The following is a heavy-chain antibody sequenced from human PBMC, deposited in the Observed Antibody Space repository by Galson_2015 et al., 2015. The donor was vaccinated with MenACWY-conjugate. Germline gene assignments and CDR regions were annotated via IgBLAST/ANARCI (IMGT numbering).Heavy chain of an antibody. CDR3: ARLKDSSVSYYFDY. CDR2: IYPGDSDT. V-gene: IGHV5-51*01. D-gene: IGHD6-19*01. J-gene: IGHJ4*02. Sequence: QSGAEVKKPGESLKISCKASGYTFTNSWIGWVRQMPGRGLEWMGIIYPGDSDTTYSPSFQGQVTISADKSISTAHLQWNSLKASDTAMYYCARLKDSSVSYYFDYWGQGTLVTVSS. CDR1: GYTFTNSW.